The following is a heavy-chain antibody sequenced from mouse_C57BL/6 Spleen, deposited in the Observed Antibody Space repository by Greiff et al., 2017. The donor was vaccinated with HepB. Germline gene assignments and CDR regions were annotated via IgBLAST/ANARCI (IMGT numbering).Heavy chain of an antibody. CDR1: GYTFTSYG. D-gene: IGHD2-4*01. CDR2: IYPRSGNT. J-gene: IGHJ2*01. V-gene: IGHV1-81*01. Sequence: VQLQESGAELARPGASVKLSCKASGYTFTSYGISWVKQRTGQGLEWIGEIYPRSGNTYYNEKFKGKATLTADKSSSTAYMELRSLTSEDSAVYFCARFDYDGGYYFDYWGQGTTLTVSS. CDR3: ARFDYDGGYYFDY.